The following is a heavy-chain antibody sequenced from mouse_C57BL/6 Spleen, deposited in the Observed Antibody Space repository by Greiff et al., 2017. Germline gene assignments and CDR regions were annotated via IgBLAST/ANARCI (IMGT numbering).Heavy chain of an antibody. Sequence: EVQLQQSGPVLVKPGASVTMSCKASGYTFTDYYMNWVKQSHGKSLEWIGVINPYNGGTSYHQKFKGKATLTVDKSSSTAYMELNSLTSEDSAVYYCAKDYYGKGYFDYWGQGTTLTVSS. CDR2: INPYNGGT. J-gene: IGHJ2*01. CDR1: GYTFTDYY. CDR3: AKDYYGKGYFDY. D-gene: IGHD1-2*01. V-gene: IGHV1-19*01.